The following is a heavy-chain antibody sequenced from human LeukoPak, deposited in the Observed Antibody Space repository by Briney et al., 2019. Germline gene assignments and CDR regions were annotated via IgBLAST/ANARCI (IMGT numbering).Heavy chain of an antibody. CDR1: GFTFSSYS. CDR3: ARDPLYHMTAFDY. Sequence: GGSLRLSCAASGFTFSSYSMNWVRQAPGKGLEWVSSISSSSSYIYYADSVKGRFTISRDNAKNSLYLQMNSLRAEDTAVYYCARDPLYHMTAFDYWGQGTPVTVSS. D-gene: IGHD2-21*02. CDR2: ISSSSSYI. J-gene: IGHJ4*02. V-gene: IGHV3-21*01.